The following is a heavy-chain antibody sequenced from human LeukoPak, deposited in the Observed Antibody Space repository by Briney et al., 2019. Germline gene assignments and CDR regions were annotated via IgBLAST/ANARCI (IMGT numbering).Heavy chain of an antibody. V-gene: IGHV3-23*01. CDR3: AKEPPAVTTRY. CDR2: ISGSGGST. CDR1: GFTFSSYA. Sequence: GPLRLSCAASGFTFSSYAISWVRQAPGKGLEWVSSISGSGGSTYYADSVKGRFTISRDNSKNTLYLQMNSLRAEDTAVYYCAKEPPAVTTRYWGQGTLVTVSS. J-gene: IGHJ4*02. D-gene: IGHD4-17*01.